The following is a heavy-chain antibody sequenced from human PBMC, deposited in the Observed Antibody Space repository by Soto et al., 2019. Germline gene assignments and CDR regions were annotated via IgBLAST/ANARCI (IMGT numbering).Heavy chain of an antibody. J-gene: IGHJ4*02. V-gene: IGHV4-31*03. Sequence: SETLSLTCTVSGGSISSGGYYWSWIRQHPGKGPEWIGYTYYSGSTYYNPSLKSRVTISVDTSKNQFSLKLSSVTAADTAVYYCARFSTDSSGYYKVFDYWGQGTLVTVSS. CDR1: GGSISSGGYY. CDR2: TYYSGST. D-gene: IGHD3-22*01. CDR3: ARFSTDSSGYYKVFDY.